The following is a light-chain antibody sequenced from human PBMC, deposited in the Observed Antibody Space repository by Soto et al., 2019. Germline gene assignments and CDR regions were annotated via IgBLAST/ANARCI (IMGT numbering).Light chain of an antibody. CDR3: SSYTSSSTRV. CDR2: DVS. CDR1: SSDVGGYNY. V-gene: IGLV2-14*03. Sequence: QSALTQPASVSGSPGQSITTSCTGTSSDVGGYNYVSWYQQHPGKAPKLMIYDVSNRPSGVSNRFSGSKSGNTASLTISGLQTEDEADYYCSSYTSSSTRVFGTGTKVNVL. J-gene: IGLJ1*01.